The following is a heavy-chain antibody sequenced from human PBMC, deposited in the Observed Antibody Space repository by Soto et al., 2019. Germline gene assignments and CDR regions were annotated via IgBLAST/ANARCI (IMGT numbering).Heavy chain of an antibody. V-gene: IGHV3-21*05. CDR3: ARVLSSSPTSMDV. J-gene: IGHJ6*02. D-gene: IGHD6-13*01. CDR1: GFTFSIYS. Sequence: GGSLRLSCAASGFTFSIYSMNWVRQAPGKGLEWVSYIMPGSSHIYYADSVKGRFTISRDNAKNSLYLQMNSLRAEDTAVYYCARVLSSSPTSMDVWGQGTTVTVSS. CDR2: IMPGSSHI.